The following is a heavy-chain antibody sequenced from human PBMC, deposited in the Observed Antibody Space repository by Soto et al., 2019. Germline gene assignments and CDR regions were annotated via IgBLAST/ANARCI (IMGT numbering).Heavy chain of an antibody. D-gene: IGHD4-17*01. CDR3: ASGTTVTQYYYYGMDV. Sequence: PGGSLRLSCAASGFTFSSYGMHWVRQAPGKGLEWVAVIWYDGSNKYYADSVKGRFTISRDNSKNTLYLQMNSLRAEDTAVYYCASGTTVTQYYYYGMDVWGQGTTVTV. J-gene: IGHJ6*02. CDR2: IWYDGSNK. CDR1: GFTFSSYG. V-gene: IGHV3-33*01.